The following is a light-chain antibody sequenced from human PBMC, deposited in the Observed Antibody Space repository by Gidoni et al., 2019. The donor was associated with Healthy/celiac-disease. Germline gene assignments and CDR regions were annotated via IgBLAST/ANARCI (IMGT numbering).Light chain of an antibody. J-gene: IGKJ2*01. CDR3: QQSYRTTYT. CDR1: QSISSY. Sequence: DIQMTQSPSSLSASVGDRVTITCRASQSISSYLNWYQQKPGKAPKLLIYAASSVQSGVPSRFSGSGSGTDFTLTISSLQPEDFATYYCQQSYRTTYTFGQGTKLEIK. CDR2: AAS. V-gene: IGKV1-39*01.